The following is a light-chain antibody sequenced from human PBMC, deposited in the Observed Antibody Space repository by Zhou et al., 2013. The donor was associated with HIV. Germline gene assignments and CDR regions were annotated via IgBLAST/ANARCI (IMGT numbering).Light chain of an antibody. CDR1: QSVSSSY. J-gene: IGKJ3*01. CDR3: QQYGTSPLFT. CDR2: AAS. Sequence: EIVLTQSPATLSLSPGERATLSCTASQSVSSSYLAWYQQKPGQAPRLLIYAASSRATGVPDRFSGSGSGTDFTLAISRLEPEDFAVYYCQQYGTSPLFTFGPGTKVDV. V-gene: IGKV3-20*01.